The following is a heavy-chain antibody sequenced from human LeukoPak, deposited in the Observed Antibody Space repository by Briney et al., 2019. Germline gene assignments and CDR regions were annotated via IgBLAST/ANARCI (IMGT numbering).Heavy chain of an antibody. CDR1: GGSFSGYY. V-gene: IGHV4-34*01. J-gene: IGHJ6*03. D-gene: IGHD3-3*01. CDR3: ARPPVYDFWSGYVGGYYMDV. Sequence: PSETLSLTCAVYGGSFSGYYWSWIRQPPGKGLEWIGEINHSGSTNYNPSLKSRVTISVDTSKNQFPLKLSSVTAADTAVYYCARPPVYDFWSGYVGGYYMDVWGKGTTVTVSS. CDR2: INHSGST.